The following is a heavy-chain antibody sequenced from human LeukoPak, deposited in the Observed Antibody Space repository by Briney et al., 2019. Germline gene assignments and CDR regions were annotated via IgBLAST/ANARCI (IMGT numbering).Heavy chain of an antibody. CDR2: IYYSGST. D-gene: IGHD2-15*01. CDR3: ARSWVVAATNNWFDP. V-gene: IGHV4-59*01. CDR1: GGSISSYY. J-gene: IGHJ5*02. Sequence: SETLSLTCTVSGGSISSYYWSWIRQPPGKGLEWIGYIYYSGSTNYNPSLKSRVTISVDTSKSQISLKLSSVTAADTAVYYCARSWVVAATNNWFDPWGQGTLVTVSS.